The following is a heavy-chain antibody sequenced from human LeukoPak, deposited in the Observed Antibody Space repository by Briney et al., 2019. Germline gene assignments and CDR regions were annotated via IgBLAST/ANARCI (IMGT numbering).Heavy chain of an antibody. CDR1: GYTLTELS. CDR3: ATDSSRGWRDAFDI. J-gene: IGHJ3*02. Sequence: ASVKVSCKVSGYTLTELSMHWVRQAPGKGLEWMGGFDPEDGETIYAQKFQGRVTMTEDTSTDTAYMELSSLRSEDTAVYYCATDSSRGWRDAFDIWGQGTMVTVSS. CDR2: FDPEDGET. V-gene: IGHV1-24*01. D-gene: IGHD6-19*01.